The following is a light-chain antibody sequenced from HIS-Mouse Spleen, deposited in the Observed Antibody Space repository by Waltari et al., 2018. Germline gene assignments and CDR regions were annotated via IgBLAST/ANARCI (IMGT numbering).Light chain of an antibody. V-gene: IGLV3-10*01. CDR2: EDS. Sequence: SYELTQPPSGPVSPGQTARITCSGDALPKKYAYWYQQKSGQAPVLVIYEDSKRPSGIPERFSGSSSGTMATLTISGDQVEDEADYYCYSTDSSGNHRVFGGGTKLTVL. J-gene: IGLJ2*01. CDR3: YSTDSSGNHRV. CDR1: ALPKKY.